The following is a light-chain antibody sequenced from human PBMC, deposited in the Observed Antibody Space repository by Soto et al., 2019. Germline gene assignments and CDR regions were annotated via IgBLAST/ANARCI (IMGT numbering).Light chain of an antibody. V-gene: IGLV2-8*01. Sequence: QSALTQPSSTSGSPGQSVAISCTGTTTDVGAYDCVSWYQQHPGKAPKLIIYDVTKRPSGVPDRFSGSKSGNTASLTVSGLQAEDEADYYCSSYGGSNNHLFGTGTKLTVL. CDR3: SSYGGSNNHL. CDR2: DVT. J-gene: IGLJ1*01. CDR1: TTDVGAYDC.